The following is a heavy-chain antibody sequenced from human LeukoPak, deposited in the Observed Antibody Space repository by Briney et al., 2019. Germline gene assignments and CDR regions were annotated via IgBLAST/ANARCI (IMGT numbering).Heavy chain of an antibody. D-gene: IGHD2-2*01. V-gene: IGHV4-30-4*08. CDR3: ARKIVVVPAALDAFDI. CDR1: GGSISSGDYY. J-gene: IGHJ3*02. CDR2: IYYSGST. Sequence: PSETLSLTCTVSGGSISSGDYYWSWIRQPPGKGLEWIGYIYYSGSTYYNLSLKSRVTISVDTSKNQFSLKLSSVTAADTAVYYCARKIVVVPAALDAFDIWGQGTMVTVSS.